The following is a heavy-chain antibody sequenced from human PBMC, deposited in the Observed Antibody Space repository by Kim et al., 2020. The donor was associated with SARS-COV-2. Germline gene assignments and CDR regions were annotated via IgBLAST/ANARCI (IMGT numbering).Heavy chain of an antibody. CDR3: ARVPLWCGELFPAAFAI. D-gene: IGHD3-10*01. J-gene: IGHJ3*02. CDR2: NSAYKGTT. Sequence: LGGKGWNSAYKGTTNYARELQARVTMTTDTSPSTAYMELRSLRSDDTAVYYCARVPLWCGELFPAAFAIWGQGTMVTVSS. V-gene: IGHV1-18*01.